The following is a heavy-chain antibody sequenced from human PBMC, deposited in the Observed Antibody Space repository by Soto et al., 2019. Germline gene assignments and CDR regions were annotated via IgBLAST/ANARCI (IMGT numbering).Heavy chain of an antibody. D-gene: IGHD6-25*01. V-gene: IGHV3-23*01. CDR2: ISGSGGST. CDR1: GFTFSSYA. Sequence: EVQLLESGGGLVQPGGSLRLSCAASGFTFSSYAMSWVRQAPGKGLEWVSAISGSGGSTYYADSVKGRFTISRDNSKNKMYPKMNRRRAEDTAGYYCAKVGRQRGGGYFDYWGQGTLVTVSS. J-gene: IGHJ4*02. CDR3: AKVGRQRGGGYFDY.